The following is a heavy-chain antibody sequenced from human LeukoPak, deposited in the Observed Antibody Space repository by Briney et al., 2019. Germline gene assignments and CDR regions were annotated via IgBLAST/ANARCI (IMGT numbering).Heavy chain of an antibody. CDR3: ARDRDTAMAPRYYYGMDV. J-gene: IGHJ6*04. Sequence: PSETLSLTCTVSGGSVSSGSYHWSWIRQPPGKGLEWIGYIYYSGSTNYNPSLKSRVTISVDTSKNQFSLKLSSVTAADTAVYYCARDRDTAMAPRYYYGMDVWGKGTTVTVSS. CDR1: GGSVSSGSYH. D-gene: IGHD5-18*01. CDR2: IYYSGST. V-gene: IGHV4-61*01.